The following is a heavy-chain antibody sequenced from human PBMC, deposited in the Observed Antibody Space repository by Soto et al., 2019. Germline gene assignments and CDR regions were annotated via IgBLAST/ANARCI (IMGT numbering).Heavy chain of an antibody. D-gene: IGHD3-3*01. Sequence: QVQLQESGPGLVKPSQTLSLTCTVSGGSISSGDYYWSWIRQHPGKGLEWIVYIYYSGSTYYNPSLKSRVTISVDTSKNQFSLKLSSVTAADTAVYYCARWWSGSRQGFDPWGQVTLVTVAS. CDR1: GGSISSGDYY. J-gene: IGHJ5*02. CDR2: IYYSGST. CDR3: ARWWSGSRQGFDP. V-gene: IGHV4-31*03.